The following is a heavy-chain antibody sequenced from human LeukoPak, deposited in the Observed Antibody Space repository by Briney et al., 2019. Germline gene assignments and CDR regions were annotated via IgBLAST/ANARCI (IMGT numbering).Heavy chain of an antibody. CDR2: IYYSGST. Sequence: PSETLSLTCTVSGGSISSSSYYWGWIRQPPGKGLEWIGSIYYSGSTYYNPSLKSRVTISVDTSKNQFSLKLSSVTAADTAVYYCARDQNVAGWFDPWGQGTLVTVSS. CDR1: GGSISSSSYY. CDR3: ARDQNVAGWFDP. J-gene: IGHJ5*02. D-gene: IGHD1-1*01. V-gene: IGHV4-39*07.